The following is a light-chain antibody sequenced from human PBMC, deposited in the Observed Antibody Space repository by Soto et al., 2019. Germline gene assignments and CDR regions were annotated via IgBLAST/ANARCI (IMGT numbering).Light chain of an antibody. J-gene: IGKJ1*01. CDR1: PDINNF. V-gene: IGKV1-27*01. CDR2: AAS. Sequence: DIQMTQSPSSLSASVGDRVTITCRASPDINNFLACYQHKPGKVPKLLIYAASTLQSGVPSRFSGSGSGTDFTLTISSLQPEDVATYYCQKYNNAPWTFGQGTKVEIK. CDR3: QKYNNAPWT.